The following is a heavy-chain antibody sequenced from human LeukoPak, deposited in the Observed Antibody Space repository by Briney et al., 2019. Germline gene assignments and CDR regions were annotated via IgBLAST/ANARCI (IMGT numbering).Heavy chain of an antibody. CDR1: GFSLSTSGVG. CDR2: IYWNDDK. J-gene: IGHJ4*02. D-gene: IGHD3-3*01. CDR3: AHTVQPRFLEWLLSSYYFDY. Sequence: SGPTLVKPTQTLTLTCTFSGFSLSTSGVGVGWIRQPPGKALEWPALIYWNDDKRYSPSLKSRLTITKDTSKNQVVLTMTNMDPVDTATYYCAHTVQPRFLEWLLSSYYFDYWGQGTLVTVSS. V-gene: IGHV2-5*01.